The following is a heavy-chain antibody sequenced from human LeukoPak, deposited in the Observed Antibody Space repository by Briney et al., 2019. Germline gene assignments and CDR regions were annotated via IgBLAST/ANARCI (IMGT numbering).Heavy chain of an antibody. Sequence: GESLKISCKGSGYSFTSYWTGWVRQMPGKGLEWMGIIYPGDSDTRYSPSFQGQVTISADKSISTAYLQWSSLKASDTAMYYCASTGGDDFWSGYIADAFDIWGQGTMVTVSS. CDR2: IYPGDSDT. CDR1: GYSFTSYW. D-gene: IGHD3-3*01. V-gene: IGHV5-51*01. CDR3: ASTGGDDFWSGYIADAFDI. J-gene: IGHJ3*02.